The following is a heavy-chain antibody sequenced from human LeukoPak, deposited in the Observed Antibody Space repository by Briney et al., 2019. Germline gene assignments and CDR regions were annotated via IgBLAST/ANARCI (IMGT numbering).Heavy chain of an antibody. Sequence: GGSLRLSCAASGFTFADYAMNWFRQAPGKGLEWVSAIRARAGSTYYGDSEKGRFAVSRDNSKNTLYLQMNSLRAEDTAVYYCAKDPHSFLSPVVVDFDQWGQGTLVIVSS. J-gene: IGHJ4*02. CDR1: GFTFADYA. CDR3: AKDPHSFLSPVVVDFDQ. V-gene: IGHV3-23*01. CDR2: IRARAGST. D-gene: IGHD2-15*01.